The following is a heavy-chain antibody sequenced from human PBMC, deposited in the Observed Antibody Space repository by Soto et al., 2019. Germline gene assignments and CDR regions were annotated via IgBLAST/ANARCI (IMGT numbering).Heavy chain of an antibody. CDR2: INPSGGST. J-gene: IGHJ6*02. CDR3: AKEEVIERRGIYYYYGMDV. V-gene: IGHV1-46*01. D-gene: IGHD1-1*01. CDR1: GYTFTSYY. Sequence: ASVKVSCKASGYTFTSYYMHWVRQAPGQGLEWMGIINPSGGSTSYAQKFQGRVTMTRDASTSTVYMELSSLRSEDTAVYYCAKEEVIERRGIYYYYGMDVWGQGTTVTVSS.